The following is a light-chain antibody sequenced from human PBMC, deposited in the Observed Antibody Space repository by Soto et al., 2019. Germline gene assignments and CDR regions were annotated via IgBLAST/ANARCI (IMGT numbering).Light chain of an antibody. CDR3: QTYDSSLRDSGV. CDR1: SSNIGAGYD. J-gene: IGLJ1*01. Sequence: QSALTQPPSVSGAPGQRVTISCTGSSSNIGAGYDVHWYQQLPGTAPKLLIYGNNNRPSGVPDRFSGSKSGTSASLAITGLQAEDEADYYCQTYDSSLRDSGVFGTGTKVTVL. V-gene: IGLV1-40*01. CDR2: GNN.